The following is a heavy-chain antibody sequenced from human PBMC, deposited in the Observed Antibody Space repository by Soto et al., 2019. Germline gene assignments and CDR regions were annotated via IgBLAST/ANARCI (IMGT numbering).Heavy chain of an antibody. Sequence: GASVKVSCKTSGYTFTSYGISWVRQAPGQGLEWMGWISAYNGNTNYAQKLQGRVTMTTDTSTSTAYMELRCLRSDDTAVYYCARDLRATVTTEYFQHWGQGTLVTVSS. V-gene: IGHV1-18*01. CDR2: ISAYNGNT. CDR1: GYTFTSYG. J-gene: IGHJ1*01. CDR3: ARDLRATVTTEYFQH. D-gene: IGHD4-17*01.